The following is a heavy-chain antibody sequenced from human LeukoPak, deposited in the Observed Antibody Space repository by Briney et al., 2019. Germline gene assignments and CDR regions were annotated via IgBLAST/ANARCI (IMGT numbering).Heavy chain of an antibody. CDR3: ARDYYDSSGYYDHYWYFDL. CDR1: GGSISSCY. D-gene: IGHD3-22*01. J-gene: IGHJ2*01. V-gene: IGHV4-4*07. Sequence: SETLSLTCTVSGGSISSCYWSWIRQPAGKGLEWIGRIYTSGSTNYNPSLKSRVTMSVDTSKNQFSLKLSSVTAADTAVYYCARDYYDSSGYYDHYWYFDLWGRGTLVTVSS. CDR2: IYTSGST.